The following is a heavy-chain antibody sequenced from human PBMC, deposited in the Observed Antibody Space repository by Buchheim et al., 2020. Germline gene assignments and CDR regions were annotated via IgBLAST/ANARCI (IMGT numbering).Heavy chain of an antibody. CDR3: ASPSGVDRGGYDV. CDR1: GLTFSNYV. J-gene: IGHJ3*01. D-gene: IGHD3-22*01. CDR2: ISGRATET. V-gene: IGHV3-23*01. Sequence: EVHLLESGGGLVQPGGSLRLSCVASGLTFSNYVMSWVRQAPGKGLECVSAISGRATETFYAGSVKGRFTISRDNSKNTIFLQMNSLKVEDTAVYYCASPSGVDRGGYDVWGQGT.